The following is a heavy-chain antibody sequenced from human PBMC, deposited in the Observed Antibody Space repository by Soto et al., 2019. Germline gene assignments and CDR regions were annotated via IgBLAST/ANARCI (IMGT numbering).Heavy chain of an antibody. CDR2: ISSSSSYI. Sequence: EVQLVESGGGLVKPGGSLRLSCAASGFTFSSYSMNWVRQAPGKGLGWVSSISSSSSYIYYADSVKGRFTISRDNAKNSLYLQMNSLRAEDTAVYYCARDGEGGGAVTPYYGMDVWGQGTTVTVSS. CDR1: GFTFSSYS. CDR3: ARDGEGGGAVTPYYGMDV. V-gene: IGHV3-21*01. D-gene: IGHD4-17*01. J-gene: IGHJ6*02.